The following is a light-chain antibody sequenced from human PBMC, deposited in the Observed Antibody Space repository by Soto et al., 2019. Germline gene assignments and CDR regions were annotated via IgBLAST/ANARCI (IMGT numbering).Light chain of an antibody. CDR3: QQYYNTPYT. CDR2: WAS. J-gene: IGKJ2*01. Sequence: DIVMTQSPDSLTVSLGEGATINCKSSQSILYSSNNKNSVAWYQQKPGQPPHLLIYWASTRESGVPDRFSGSGSGTDFTLTISSLQAEDVAFYYCQQYYNTPYTFGQGTKLEIK. V-gene: IGKV4-1*01. CDR1: QSILYSSNNKNS.